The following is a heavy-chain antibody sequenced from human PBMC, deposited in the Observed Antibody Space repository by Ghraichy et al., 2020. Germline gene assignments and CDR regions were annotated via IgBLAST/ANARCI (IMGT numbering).Heavy chain of an antibody. V-gene: IGHV3-48*02. Sequence: GGSLRLSCTASGFTFSSYNMNWVRQAPGKGLEWVSYIKSSSSTIYYADSVKGRFTIARDNAKNSVYLQMNRLGDEDTAVYYCASDMCIGATEIFDYWGQGTMVIVSS. CDR3: ASDMCIGATEIFDY. D-gene: IGHD6-13*01. CDR2: IKSSSSTI. J-gene: IGHJ4*02. CDR1: GFTFSSYN.